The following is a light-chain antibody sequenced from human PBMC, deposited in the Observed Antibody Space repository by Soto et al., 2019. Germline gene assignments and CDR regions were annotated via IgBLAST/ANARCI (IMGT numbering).Light chain of an antibody. Sequence: QSVLTQPPSVSGAPGQRVTISCTGSSSNIGAGYDVHWYQQLPGTAPKLLIYGNSNRPSGVPDRFSGSKSGTSASLAITGLQAEDEADYYSQSYDSSLSVHVVFGGGTKVTVL. V-gene: IGLV1-40*01. CDR2: GNS. CDR3: QSYDSSLSVHVV. CDR1: SSNIGAGYD. J-gene: IGLJ2*01.